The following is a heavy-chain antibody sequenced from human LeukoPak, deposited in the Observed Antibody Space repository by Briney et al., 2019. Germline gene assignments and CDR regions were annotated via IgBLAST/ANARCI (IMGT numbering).Heavy chain of an antibody. D-gene: IGHD1-26*01. CDR3: ASGIVGATFCTI. CDR1: GYTFTSYA. V-gene: IGHV1-3*01. CDR2: INAGNGNT. J-gene: IGHJ4*02. Sequence: ASVKVSCKASGYTFTSYAMHWVRQAPGQRLEWMGWINAGNGNTKYSPKFQGRVTITRDTSASTAYMELSSLRSEDTAVYYCASGIVGATFCTIWGQGTLVTVSS.